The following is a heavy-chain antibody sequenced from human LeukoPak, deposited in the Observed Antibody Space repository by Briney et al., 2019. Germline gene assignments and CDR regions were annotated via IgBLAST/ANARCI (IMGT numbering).Heavy chain of an antibody. J-gene: IGHJ3*02. Sequence: GASVKASCKASGYTFTGYYMHWVRQAPGQGLEWMGWISAYNGNTNYAQKLQGRVTMTTDTSTSTAYMELRSLRSDDTAVYYCARSGDIVVVGRAFDIWGQGTMVTVSS. D-gene: IGHD2-2*01. CDR3: ARSGDIVVVGRAFDI. CDR1: GYTFTGYY. V-gene: IGHV1-18*04. CDR2: ISAYNGNT.